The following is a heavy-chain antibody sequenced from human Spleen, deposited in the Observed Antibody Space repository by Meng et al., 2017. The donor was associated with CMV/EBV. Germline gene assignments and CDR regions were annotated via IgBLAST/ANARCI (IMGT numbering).Heavy chain of an antibody. J-gene: IGHJ6*02. CDR3: ARVKRYCTGGTCSSTGYYGMDV. V-gene: IGHV1-24*01. CDR2: FDPEDGET. D-gene: IGHD2-15*01. Sequence: ASVKVSCKVSGYTLTELSMQWVRQAPGKGLEWMGGFDPEDGETIYAQKFQGRITMTGDTSITTAYMELSRPRSDDMVVYHCARVKRYCTGGTCSSTGYYGMDVWGQGTTVTVSS. CDR1: GYTLTELS.